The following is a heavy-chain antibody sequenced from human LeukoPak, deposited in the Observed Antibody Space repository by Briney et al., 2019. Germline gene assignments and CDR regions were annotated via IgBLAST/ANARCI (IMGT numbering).Heavy chain of an antibody. CDR3: ASRVVATIASRVGRDVDAFDI. CDR1: GYTFTSYD. Sequence: GASVKVSCKASGYTFTSYDINWVRQATGQGLEWMGWMNPNSGNTGYAQKFQGRVTMTRNTSISTAYMELSSLRSEDTAVYYCASRVVATIASRVGRDVDAFDIWGQGTMVTVSS. CDR2: MNPNSGNT. D-gene: IGHD5-12*01. J-gene: IGHJ3*02. V-gene: IGHV1-8*01.